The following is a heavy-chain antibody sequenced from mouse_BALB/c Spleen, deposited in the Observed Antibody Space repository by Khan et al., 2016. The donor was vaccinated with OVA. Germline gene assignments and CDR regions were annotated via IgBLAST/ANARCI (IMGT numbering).Heavy chain of an antibody. J-gene: IGHJ3*01. Sequence: QVQLKQSGPGLVAPSQSLSITCTVSDFSLDKYSIHWIRQSPGKGLEWLGVIWSAGSTDYNAAFISRLTITKDNSRSQVFFQVNSLQPNDTAIDYCARRGYDYGRGALFAYGGQGTLVTVSA. CDR2: IWSAGST. CDR3: ARRGYDYGRGALFAY. CDR1: DFSLDKYS. D-gene: IGHD2-4*01. V-gene: IGHV2-2*02.